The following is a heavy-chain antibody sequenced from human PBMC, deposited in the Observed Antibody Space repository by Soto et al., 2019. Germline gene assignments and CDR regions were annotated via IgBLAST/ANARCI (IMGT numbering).Heavy chain of an antibody. D-gene: IGHD6-13*01. Sequence: SETLSLTCTVSGGSISTYYWSWIRQPPGKGLEWIGYIFYSGSTDYNPSLKSRVTISVDSSKNQFSLKLTSVTAADTAVYYCARGQSSTWYFDYWGQGTLVTVSS. CDR3: ARGQSSTWYFDY. CDR2: IFYSGST. CDR1: GGSISTYY. V-gene: IGHV4-59*01. J-gene: IGHJ4*02.